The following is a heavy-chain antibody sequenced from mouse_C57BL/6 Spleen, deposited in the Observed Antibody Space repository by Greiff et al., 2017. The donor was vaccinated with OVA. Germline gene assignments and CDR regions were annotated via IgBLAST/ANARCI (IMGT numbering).Heavy chain of an antibody. D-gene: IGHD2-5*01. CDR1: GYTFTSYW. V-gene: IGHV1-50*01. CDR3: ARRADSNYSAWFAY. Sequence: QVQLQQPGAELVKPGASVKLSCKASGYTFTSYWMQWVKQRPGHGLEWIGEIDPSDSYTNYNQKFKGKATLTVDTSSSTAYMQLSSLTSEDSAVYYCARRADSNYSAWFAYWGQGTLVTVSA. CDR2: IDPSDSYT. J-gene: IGHJ3*01.